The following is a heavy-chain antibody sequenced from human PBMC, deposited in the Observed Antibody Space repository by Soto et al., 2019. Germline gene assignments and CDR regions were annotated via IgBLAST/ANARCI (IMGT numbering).Heavy chain of an antibody. CDR3: ARISSSTVTGPFDY. J-gene: IGHJ4*02. V-gene: IGHV2-70*11. D-gene: IGHD4-17*01. CDR1: GFSLSTSGMC. Sequence: SGPTLVNPTQTLTLTCTFSGFSLSTSGMCVSWIRQPPGKALEWLARIDWDDDKYYSTSLKTRLTISKDTSKNQVVLTMTNMDPVDIATYYCARISSSTVTGPFDYWGQGTLVTVSS. CDR2: IDWDDDK.